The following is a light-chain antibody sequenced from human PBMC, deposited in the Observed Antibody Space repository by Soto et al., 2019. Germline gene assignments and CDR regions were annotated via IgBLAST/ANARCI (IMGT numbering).Light chain of an antibody. Sequence: DIQMTQSPSTLPASVGGRVTITCRASQSISNWLAWYQQKPGKAPKLLIYKASTLKSGVPSRFSGSGSGTEFTLTISSLQPDDFATYYCQHYNSYSEAFGQGTRWIS. CDR1: QSISNW. CDR3: QHYNSYSEA. J-gene: IGKJ1*01. CDR2: KAS. V-gene: IGKV1-5*03.